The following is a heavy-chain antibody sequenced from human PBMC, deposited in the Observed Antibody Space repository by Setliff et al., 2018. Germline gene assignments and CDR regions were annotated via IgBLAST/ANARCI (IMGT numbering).Heavy chain of an antibody. J-gene: IGHJ4*02. Sequence: ASVKVSCKASGSSFSSYTISWVRQAPGQGLEWMGRFIPMEGRADYAQNFQGRVTIIADKSTSTVYMEPSSLRSEDTAVYYCARDDSSGYHTTYFDYWGQGTLVTVSS. D-gene: IGHD3-22*01. V-gene: IGHV1-69*08. CDR2: FIPMEGRA. CDR1: GSSFSSYT. CDR3: ARDDSSGYHTTYFDY.